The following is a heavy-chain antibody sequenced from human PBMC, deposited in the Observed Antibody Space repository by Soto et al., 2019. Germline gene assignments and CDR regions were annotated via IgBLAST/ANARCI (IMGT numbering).Heavy chain of an antibody. Sequence: GGSLRLSCAASGFTFSSYAMSWVRQAPGKGLEWVSAISGSGGSTYYADSVQGRFTISRDNSKNTLYLQMNSLRAEDTAIYYCAKTATAAKPRNLWVVLNYYYCMGVRGPGTTVTGSS. CDR2: ISGSGGST. CDR1: GFTFSSYA. V-gene: IGHV3-23*01. CDR3: AKTATAAKPRNLWVVLNYYYCMGV. D-gene: IGHD2-21*01. J-gene: IGHJ6*01.